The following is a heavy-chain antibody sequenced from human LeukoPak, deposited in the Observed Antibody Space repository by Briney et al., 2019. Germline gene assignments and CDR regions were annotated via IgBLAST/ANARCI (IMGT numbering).Heavy chain of an antibody. Sequence: ASVKVSCKASGYTFTSYDINWVRQATGQGLEWMGWMNPNSGNTGYAQKFQGRVTMTRNTSISTAYMELSSLRSDDTAVYYCARDCGGDCYQNWFDPWGQGTLVTVSS. CDR1: GYTFTSYD. V-gene: IGHV1-8*01. CDR2: MNPNSGNT. J-gene: IGHJ5*02. D-gene: IGHD2-21*02. CDR3: ARDCGGDCYQNWFDP.